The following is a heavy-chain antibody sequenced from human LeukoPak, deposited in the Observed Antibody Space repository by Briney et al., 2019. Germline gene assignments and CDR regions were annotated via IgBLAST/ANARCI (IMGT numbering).Heavy chain of an antibody. CDR3: ARCTGGGSCYGVRY. CDR2: ISAYNGNT. V-gene: IGHV1-18*01. Sequence: ASVKVSCKASGYTFTSYAMHWVRQAPGQRLEWMGWISAYNGNTNYAQKLQGRVTMTTDTSTSTVYMELRSLRSDDTAVYYCARCTGGGSCYGVRYWGQGTLVTVSS. D-gene: IGHD2-15*01. J-gene: IGHJ4*02. CDR1: GYTFTSYA.